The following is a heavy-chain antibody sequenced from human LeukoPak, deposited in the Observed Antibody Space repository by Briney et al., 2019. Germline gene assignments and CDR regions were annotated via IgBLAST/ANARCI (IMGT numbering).Heavy chain of an antibody. CDR2: IYSGGST. CDR1: GFTFSTYS. Sequence: GGSLRLSCAASGFTFSTYSMNWVRQAPGKGLEWVSVIYSGGSTYYADSVKGRFTISRDNSKNTLYLQMNSLRAEDTAVYYCARDQGDYYDSSGYYYWGQGTLVTVSS. J-gene: IGHJ4*02. CDR3: ARDQGDYYDSSGYYY. V-gene: IGHV3-53*01. D-gene: IGHD3-22*01.